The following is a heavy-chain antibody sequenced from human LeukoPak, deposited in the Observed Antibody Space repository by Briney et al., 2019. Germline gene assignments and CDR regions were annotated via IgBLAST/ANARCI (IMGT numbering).Heavy chain of an antibody. V-gene: IGHV3-30*04. Sequence: FTFSRYTMHWVRQAPGKGLEWVAFISNDGRNKYYADSVKGRFTISRDNSKNTLSLQMNSLRADDTAVYFCARDVIRGGQGTQVTVSS. CDR1: FTFSRYT. CDR3: ARDVIR. D-gene: IGHD3-16*02. J-gene: IGHJ4*02. CDR2: ISNDGRNK.